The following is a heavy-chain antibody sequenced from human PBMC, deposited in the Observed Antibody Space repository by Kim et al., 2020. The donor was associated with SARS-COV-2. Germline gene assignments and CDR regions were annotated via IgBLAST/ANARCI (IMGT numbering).Heavy chain of an antibody. Sequence: ASVKVSCKASGYTFTSYYMHWVRQAPGQGLEWMGIINPSGGSTSYAQKFQGRVTMTRDTSTSTVYMELSSLRSEDTAVYYCARESPYYYDSSGYLFDYWGQGTLVTVSS. V-gene: IGHV1-46*01. CDR1: GYTFTSYY. CDR3: ARESPYYYDSSGYLFDY. J-gene: IGHJ4*02. CDR2: INPSGGST. D-gene: IGHD3-22*01.